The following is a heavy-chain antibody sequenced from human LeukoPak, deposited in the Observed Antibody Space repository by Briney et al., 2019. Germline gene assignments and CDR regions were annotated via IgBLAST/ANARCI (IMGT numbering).Heavy chain of an antibody. J-gene: IGHJ4*02. Sequence: GGSLRLYRASSGFTFSSYSMNWVRQAPGKGMEWVSYISSSSSTIYYADSVKGRFTISRDNAKNSLYLQMNSLRAEDTAVYHCARDRHYYDSSGYSLLGHWGQGTLVTVSS. CDR1: GFTFSSYS. V-gene: IGHV3-48*04. D-gene: IGHD3-22*01. CDR3: ARDRHYYDSSGYSLLGH. CDR2: ISSSSSTI.